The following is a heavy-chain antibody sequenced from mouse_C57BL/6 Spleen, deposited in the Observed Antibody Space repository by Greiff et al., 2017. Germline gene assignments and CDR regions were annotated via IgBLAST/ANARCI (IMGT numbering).Heavy chain of an antibody. CDR1: GYTFTSYW. J-gene: IGHJ3*01. CDR3: ASSAYYDYDWFAY. V-gene: IGHV1-53*01. Sequence: QVQLQQPGPELVKPGASVKLSCKASGYTFTSYWMHWVKQRPGQGLEWIGNINPSNGGTNYNEKFKSKAILTVDKSASTAYMKLSSLTSEDSSVDYCASSAYYDYDWFAYWGQGTLVTVSA. D-gene: IGHD2-4*01. CDR2: INPSNGGT.